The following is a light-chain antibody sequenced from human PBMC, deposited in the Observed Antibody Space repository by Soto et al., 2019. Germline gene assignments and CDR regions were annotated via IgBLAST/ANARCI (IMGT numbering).Light chain of an antibody. CDR2: DAS. CDR1: QSISGW. Sequence: IQMTQSPATLSQALGDRVTIPCRASQSISGWLAWYQQKPGKPPKLLIYDASSLEGGVPSRFSGSGSGTEFTLTISSLQPDDFATYYCQQYYSYPWTFGQ. J-gene: IGKJ1*01. CDR3: QQYYSYPWT. V-gene: IGKV1-5*01.